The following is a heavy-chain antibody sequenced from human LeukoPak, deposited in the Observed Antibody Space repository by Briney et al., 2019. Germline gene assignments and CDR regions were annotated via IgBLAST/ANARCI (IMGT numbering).Heavy chain of an antibody. J-gene: IGHJ3*02. Sequence: GESLKISCKGSGYSFTSYWIGWVRQMPGKGLEWMGIIYPGDSDTRYSPSFQGQVTISADKSISTAYLQWSSLKASDTAMYYCARHTYYYDSSGYPRAFDIWGQGTMVTVSS. CDR3: ARHTYYYDSSGYPRAFDI. D-gene: IGHD3-22*01. CDR2: IYPGDSDT. V-gene: IGHV5-51*01. CDR1: GYSFTSYW.